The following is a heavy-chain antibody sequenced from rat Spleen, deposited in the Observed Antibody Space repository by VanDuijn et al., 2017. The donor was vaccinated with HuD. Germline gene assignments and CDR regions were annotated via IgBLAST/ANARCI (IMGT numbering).Heavy chain of an antibody. V-gene: IGHV7-7*01. CDR3: ARSFWDGYFDF. D-gene: IGHD5-1*01. CDR2: IRNQANGYTT. CDR1: GFTFNNYW. Sequence: EVQLVESGGGLVQPGRSLKLSCVASGFTFNNYWMTWIRQAPGKGLEWLGFIRNQANGYTTEFNPSVKGRFTISRDNSQNILYLQMNIVRAEDTATYYCARSFWDGYFDFWGPGTMVTVSS. J-gene: IGHJ1*01.